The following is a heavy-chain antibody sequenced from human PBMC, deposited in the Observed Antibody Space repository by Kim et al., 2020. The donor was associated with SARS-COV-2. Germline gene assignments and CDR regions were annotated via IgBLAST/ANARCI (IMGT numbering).Heavy chain of an antibody. V-gene: IGHV1-18*01. J-gene: IGHJ5*02. CDR3: ARAIRGVKSGINWFDP. CDR1: GYTFTSYG. CDR2: ISAYNGNT. Sequence: ASVKVSCKASGYTFTSYGISWVRQAPGQGLERMGWISAYNGNTNYAQKLQARVTMTTDTSTSTAYMELRSLRSDDTAVYYCARAIRGVKSGINWFDPWGQGTLVTVSS. D-gene: IGHD3-10*01.